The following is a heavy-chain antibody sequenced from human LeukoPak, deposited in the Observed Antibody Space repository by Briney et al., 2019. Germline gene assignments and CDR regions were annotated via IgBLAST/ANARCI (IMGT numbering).Heavy chain of an antibody. CDR3: GRTHNDGYNDV. Sequence: SETLSLTCTVSGASISGYYWSWIPQPPGKGLEWIGYVHYTGSTRYNPSLKSPVSISVDTFKSQFSLKLTSVTAADTAVYYCGRTHNDGYNDVWGLGTLVTVSS. V-gene: IGHV4-59*08. CDR2: VHYTGST. D-gene: IGHD5-24*01. J-gene: IGHJ4*02. CDR1: GASISGYY.